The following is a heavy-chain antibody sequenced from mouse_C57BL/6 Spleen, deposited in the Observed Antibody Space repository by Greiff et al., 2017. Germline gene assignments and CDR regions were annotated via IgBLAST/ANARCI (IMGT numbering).Heavy chain of an antibody. CDR1: GYAFTNYL. D-gene: IGHD2-5*01. J-gene: IGHJ2*01. CDR3: ARDTDSNYAFGY. CDR2: INPGSGGT. Sequence: VQLVESGAELVRPGTSVKVSCKASGYAFTNYLIAWVKQRPGQGLEWIGVINPGSGGTNYNEKFKGKATLTADKSSSTAYMQLSSLTSEDSAVYFCARDTDSNYAFGYWGQGTTLTVSS. V-gene: IGHV1-54*01.